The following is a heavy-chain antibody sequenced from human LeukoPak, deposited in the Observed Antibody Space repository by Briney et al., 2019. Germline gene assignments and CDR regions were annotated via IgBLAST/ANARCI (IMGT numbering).Heavy chain of an antibody. CDR3: ASSFYCSSTSCYNGFDY. CDR2: INPNSGGT. V-gene: IGHV1-2*02. CDR1: GYTFTGYY. J-gene: IGHJ4*02. Sequence: ASVKVSCKASGYTFTGYYMHWVRQPPGQGLEWMGWINPNSGGTNYAQKFQGRVTMTRDTSISTAYMELSRLRSDDTAVYYCASSFYCSSTSCYNGFDYWGQGTLVTVSS. D-gene: IGHD2-2*02.